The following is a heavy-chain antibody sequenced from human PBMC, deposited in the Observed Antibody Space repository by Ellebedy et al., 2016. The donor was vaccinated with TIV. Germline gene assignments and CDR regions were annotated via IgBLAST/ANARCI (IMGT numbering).Heavy chain of an antibody. CDR3: ARDEGGSGSLSH. J-gene: IGHJ4*02. CDR1: GGSISSYY. CDR2: IYYSGST. V-gene: IGHV4-59*12. Sequence: MPSETLSLTCTVSGGSISSYYWSWIRQPPGKGLEWIGYIYYSGSTNYNPSLKSRVTISVDTSKNQFSLRLSSVTAADTAVYYCARDEGGSGSLSHWGQGTLVTVSS. D-gene: IGHD3-10*01.